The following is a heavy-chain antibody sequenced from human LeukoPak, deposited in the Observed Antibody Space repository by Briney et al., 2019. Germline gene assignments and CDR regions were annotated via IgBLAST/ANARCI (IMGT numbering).Heavy chain of an antibody. CDR3: RRGTPSLGYCCGGSCYSFHYGMDV. Sequence: GGSLRLSCAASVLTLSSNYKSGVRHAPGEGGEGVSLIYSGGTTYYADSVKGRFTLSKNNSKNTLWLQMKSLRADDTAVYYCRRGTPSLGYCCGGSCYSFHYGMDVWGQGTTVTVSS. V-gene: IGHV3-53*01. J-gene: IGHJ6*02. CDR2: IYSGGTT. CDR1: VLTLSSNY. D-gene: IGHD2-15*01.